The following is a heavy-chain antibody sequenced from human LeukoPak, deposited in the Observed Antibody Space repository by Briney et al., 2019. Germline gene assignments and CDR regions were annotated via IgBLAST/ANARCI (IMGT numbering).Heavy chain of an antibody. J-gene: IGHJ3*02. CDR3: AKGDYGGNPDAFDI. CDR1: GFTLSSYA. Sequence: GGSLRLSCAVSGFTLSSYAVSWVRQAPGKGLEWVSAISGSGGSTYYADSVKGRFTISRDDSKNTLYLQMNSLRADDTAVYYCAKGDYGGNPDAFDIWGQGTMVTVSS. V-gene: IGHV3-23*01. CDR2: ISGSGGST. D-gene: IGHD4-23*01.